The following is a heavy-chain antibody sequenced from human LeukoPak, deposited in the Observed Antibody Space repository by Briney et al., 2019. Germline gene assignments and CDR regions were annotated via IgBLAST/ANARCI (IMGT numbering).Heavy chain of an antibody. CDR1: GYTFTGYY. CDR2: INPNSGDT. D-gene: IGHD4-23*01. V-gene: IGHV1-2*02. J-gene: IGHJ4*02. Sequence: ASVKVSCKASGYTFTGYYMHWVRQAPGQGLEWMGWINPNSGDTNYAQKFQGRVTMTRDTSISTAYMELSRLRSDDTAVYYCAREEDYGGNFVEYWGQGTLVTVSS. CDR3: AREEDYGGNFVEY.